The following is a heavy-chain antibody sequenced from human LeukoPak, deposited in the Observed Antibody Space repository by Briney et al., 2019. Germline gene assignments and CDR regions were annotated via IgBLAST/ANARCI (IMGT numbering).Heavy chain of an antibody. J-gene: IGHJ3*02. CDR3: ARQGLLRGVIAAFDI. Sequence: ASVKVSCKASGYNFYDYGITWVRQAPGQGLEWMGGISADTGNTKYAENFQGRVTMTIDTSTNTASKELRSLISDDTAFYFCARQGLLRGVIAAFDIWGQGTMVTVSS. V-gene: IGHV1-18*01. CDR2: ISADTGNT. CDR1: GYNFYDYG. D-gene: IGHD3-10*01.